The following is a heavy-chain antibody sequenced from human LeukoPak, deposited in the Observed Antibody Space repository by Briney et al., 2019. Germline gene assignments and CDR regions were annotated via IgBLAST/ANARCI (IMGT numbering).Heavy chain of an antibody. Sequence: PSETLSLTCTVSGGSISSYYWSWIRQPPGKGLEWIGYIYYSGSTNYNPSLKSRVTISVDTSKNQFSLKLSSVTAADTAVYYCARVRRDSRWLQTRPRYYFDYWGQGTLVTVSS. J-gene: IGHJ4*02. CDR2: IYYSGST. D-gene: IGHD5-24*01. V-gene: IGHV4-59*01. CDR1: GGSISSYY. CDR3: ARVRRDSRWLQTRPRYYFDY.